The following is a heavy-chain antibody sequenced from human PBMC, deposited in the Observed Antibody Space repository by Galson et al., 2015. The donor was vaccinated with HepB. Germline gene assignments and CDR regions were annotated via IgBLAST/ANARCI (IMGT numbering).Heavy chain of an antibody. CDR3: ARSGGSVRGVTGFDY. CDR2: IYSGGST. D-gene: IGHD3-10*01. Sequence: SLRLSCAASGFTVSSNYMSWVRQAPGKGLEWVSVIYSGGSTYYADSVKGRFTISRDNSKNTLYLQMNSLRAEDTAVYYCARSGGSVRGVTGFDYWGQGALVTVSS. CDR1: GFTVSSNY. J-gene: IGHJ4*02. V-gene: IGHV3-53*01.